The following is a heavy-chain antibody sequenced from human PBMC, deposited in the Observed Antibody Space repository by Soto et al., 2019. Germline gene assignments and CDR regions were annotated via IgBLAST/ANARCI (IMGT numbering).Heavy chain of an antibody. Sequence: QLQLQESGPGLVKPSETLSLTCTVSGGSISSFNYFWGWIRKPPGKGLEWIGSLYYSGNTYYNPSLQCRVTISVDTSKKQCTLTLRSVTAADTAVYYCARGGGSTFNWFDPWGQGTLVTVSP. J-gene: IGHJ5*02. D-gene: IGHD2-15*01. CDR3: ARGGGSTFNWFDP. CDR2: LYYSGNT. CDR1: GGSISSFNYF. V-gene: IGHV4-39*01.